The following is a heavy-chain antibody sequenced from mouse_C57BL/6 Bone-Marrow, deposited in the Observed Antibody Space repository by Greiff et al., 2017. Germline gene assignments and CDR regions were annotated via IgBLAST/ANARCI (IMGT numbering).Heavy chain of an antibody. J-gene: IGHJ2*01. CDR1: GFTFSSYT. V-gene: IGHV5-9*04. D-gene: IGHD1-1*01. CDR2: ISGGGGNT. CDR3: ARPHYYGSSSFDY. Sequence: EVKLVESGGGLVKPGGSLKLSCAASGFTFSSYTMSWVRQTPEKRLEWVATISGGGGNTYYPDSVKGRFTISRDNAKNTLYLQMSSLRSEDTAVYYCARPHYYGSSSFDYWGQGTTLTVSS.